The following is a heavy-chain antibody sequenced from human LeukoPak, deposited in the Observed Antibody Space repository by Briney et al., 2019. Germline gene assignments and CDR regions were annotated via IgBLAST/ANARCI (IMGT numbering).Heavy chain of an antibody. D-gene: IGHD6-6*01. V-gene: IGHV4-39*07. CDR1: GGSISSSSYY. CDR2: INHSGST. J-gene: IGHJ4*02. Sequence: SETLSLTCTVSGGSISSSSYYWGWIRQPPGKGLEWIGEINHSGSTNYNPSLKSRVTISVDTSKNQFSLKLSSVTAADTAVYYCARRRREAARAGPFGYWGQGTLVTVSS. CDR3: ARRRREAARAGPFGY.